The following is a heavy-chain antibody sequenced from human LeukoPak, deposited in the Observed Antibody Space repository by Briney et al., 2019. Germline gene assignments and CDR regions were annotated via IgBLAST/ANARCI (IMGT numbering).Heavy chain of an antibody. Sequence: SSETLTLTCAAYGASFNDYYWSWIRHSPTKGLEWIGEVNPSGSAKYNPSLRSRVTISADKSKKQFFLRLSPAAAADSGVYYCARERASNNHDNWFDPWGQGTLVTVSS. CDR2: VNPSGSA. V-gene: IGHV4-34*01. CDR3: ARERASNNHDNWFDP. CDR1: GASFNDYY. J-gene: IGHJ5*02.